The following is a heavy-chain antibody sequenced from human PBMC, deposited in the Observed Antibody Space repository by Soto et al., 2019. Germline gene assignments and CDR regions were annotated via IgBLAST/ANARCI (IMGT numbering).Heavy chain of an antibody. Sequence: EVQLLESGGGLVQPGGSLRLSCAVSGFTFSSHAMSWVRQAPGKGLECVSSITGSGAGSYYADSVKGRFTISRDKTKNPQYIRLRTLNADENDVSYCALAVPFSGWLSAQPLAHCGEATQAPASS. D-gene: IGHD6-19*01. CDR2: ITGSGAGS. CDR3: ALAVPFSGWLSAQPLAH. J-gene: IGHJ1*01. V-gene: IGHV3-23*01. CDR1: GFTFSSHA.